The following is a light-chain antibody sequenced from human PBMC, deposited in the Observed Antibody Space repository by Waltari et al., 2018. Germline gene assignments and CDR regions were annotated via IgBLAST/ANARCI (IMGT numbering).Light chain of an antibody. V-gene: IGLV2-14*01. CDR1: SSDVGAYSY. Sequence: QSALTQPASVSGSPGQSIPISCTGPSSDVGAYSYVSWYQQFPGKVPQLISYDVIRRHSGVSNRFSGSKSGNTASLTISGLQGEDEAHYYCNSYTNNSTLVFGGGTELTVL. CDR2: DVI. CDR3: NSYTNNSTLV. J-gene: IGLJ3*02.